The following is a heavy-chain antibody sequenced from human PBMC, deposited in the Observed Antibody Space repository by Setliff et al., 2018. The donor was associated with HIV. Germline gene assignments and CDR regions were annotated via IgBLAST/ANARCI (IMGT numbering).Heavy chain of an antibody. CDR2: IDHRGRT. J-gene: IGHJ5*01. CDR3: ARGFEGFCSGGSCHWFDS. V-gene: IGHV4-34*01. D-gene: IGHD2-15*01. CDR1: GGSFSDYY. Sequence: SETLSLTCAVYGGSFSDYYWNWIRQTPGKGLEWLGEIDHRGRTNYNPSLKNRVTISRDTSKNQFSLRLSSTTVADTAVYYCARGFEGFCSGGSCHWFDSWGQGTLVTVSS.